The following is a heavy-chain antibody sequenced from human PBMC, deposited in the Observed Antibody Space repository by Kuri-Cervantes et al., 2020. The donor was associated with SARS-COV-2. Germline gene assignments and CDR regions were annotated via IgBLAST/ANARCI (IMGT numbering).Heavy chain of an antibody. V-gene: IGHV4-34*01. D-gene: IGHD2-21*01. Sequence: GSLRLSCAVYGGSFNNYYWSWVRQSPGKGLEWIGEINHNGNTNYNPSLKSRVTISVDTSKNQFSLKLSPVTAADAAVYYCARAVTGVEHTVVLIATYYYHYYMDVWGKGTTVTVSS. J-gene: IGHJ6*03. CDR3: ARAVTGVEHTVVLIATYYYHYYMDV. CDR2: INHNGNT. CDR1: GGSFNNYY.